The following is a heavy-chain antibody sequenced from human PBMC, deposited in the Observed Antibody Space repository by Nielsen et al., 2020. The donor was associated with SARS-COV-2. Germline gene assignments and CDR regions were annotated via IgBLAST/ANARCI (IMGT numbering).Heavy chain of an antibody. CDR2: FDPEDAET. J-gene: IGHJ4*02. CDR3: VRDLLWDTAMVNLHY. CDR1: GYTLTELS. V-gene: IGHV1-24*01. D-gene: IGHD5-18*01. Sequence: ASVKVSCKVSGYTLTELSMHWVRQAPGKGLEWMGGFDPEDAETIYAQKFQGRVTMTEDTSTDTAYMELSSLRSEDTAVYFCVRDLLWDTAMVNLHYWGQGTLVTVSS.